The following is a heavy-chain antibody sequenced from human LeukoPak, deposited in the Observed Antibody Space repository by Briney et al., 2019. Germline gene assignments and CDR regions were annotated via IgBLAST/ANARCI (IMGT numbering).Heavy chain of an antibody. CDR2: INHSGST. J-gene: IGHJ6*02. D-gene: IGHD6-13*01. V-gene: IGHV4-34*01. Sequence: SETLSLTCAVYGGSFSGYYWSWIRQPPGKGLEWIGEINHSGSTNYNPSLKSRVTISVDTSKNQFSLKLSSVTAADTAVYYCARGKYSSSWNYGMDVWGQRTTVTVSS. CDR1: GGSFSGYY. CDR3: ARGKYSSSWNYGMDV.